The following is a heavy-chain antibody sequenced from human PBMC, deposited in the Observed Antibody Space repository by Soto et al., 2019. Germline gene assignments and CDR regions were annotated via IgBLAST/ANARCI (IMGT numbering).Heavy chain of an antibody. J-gene: IGHJ6*02. CDR1: GDTFDTFA. Sequence: QVQLVQSGAEVLKPGSSVKVSCKASGDTFDTFAISWVRQAPGQGLEWMGGIIPIFRTPDYAQKFQGRVTITAAVSTSTAYMELSSLRSEDTAVYYCARNKDREQLGGNYYSDLDVWGQGTTVTVSS. CDR2: IIPIFRTP. V-gene: IGHV1-69*12. CDR3: ARNKDREQLGGNYYSDLDV. D-gene: IGHD1-1*01.